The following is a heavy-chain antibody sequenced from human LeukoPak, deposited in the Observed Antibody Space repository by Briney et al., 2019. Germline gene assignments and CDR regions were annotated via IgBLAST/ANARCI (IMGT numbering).Heavy chain of an antibody. D-gene: IGHD3-22*01. CDR1: GYSFSNYW. Sequence: GESLKISCKASGYSFSNYWIGWVRQMPGKGLEWMGIIYPGDSESRYSPSFQGQVTISADKSISTAYLQWSSLKASDTAMYYCARRDSSGYFDGFDIWGQGTMVTVSS. CDR2: IYPGDSES. V-gene: IGHV5-51*01. CDR3: ARRDSSGYFDGFDI. J-gene: IGHJ3*02.